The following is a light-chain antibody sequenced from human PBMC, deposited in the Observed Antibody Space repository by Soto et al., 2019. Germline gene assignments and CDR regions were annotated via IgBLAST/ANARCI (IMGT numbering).Light chain of an antibody. V-gene: IGKV3-11*01. CDR3: QQRINWPYT. CDR2: DAS. Sequence: EIVLTQSPATLSLSPGERATLSCRASQSVSSSLGWYQQRPGQAPRLLIYDASSRAAGSPARFSGSGSGTDFTLTISSLEPEDFAVYYCQQRINWPYTLGQGTKVDIK. CDR1: QSVSSS. J-gene: IGKJ2*01.